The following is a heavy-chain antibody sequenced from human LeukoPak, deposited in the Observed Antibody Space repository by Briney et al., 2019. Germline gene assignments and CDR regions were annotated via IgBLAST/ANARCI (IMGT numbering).Heavy chain of an antibody. V-gene: IGHV4-39*01. CDR2: FYYSGST. CDR3: ARLSMGAGDAFDI. J-gene: IGHJ3*02. CDR1: GGSISSSSYY. D-gene: IGHD1-26*01. Sequence: SETLSLTCTVSGGSISSSSYYWGWIRQPPGKGLEWIGSFYYSGSTYYNPSLKSRVTISVDTSKNQFSLKLSSVTAADTAVYYCARLSMGAGDAFDIWGQGTMVTVSS.